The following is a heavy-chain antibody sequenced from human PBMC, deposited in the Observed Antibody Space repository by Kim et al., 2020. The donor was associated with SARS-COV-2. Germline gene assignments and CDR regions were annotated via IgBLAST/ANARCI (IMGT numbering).Heavy chain of an antibody. V-gene: IGHV4-31*03. Sequence: SETLSLTCTVSGGSISSGGYYWSWIRQHPGKGLEWIGYIYYSGSTYYNPSLKSRVTISVDTSKNQFSLKLSSVTAADTAMYYCARDIIGIAAAGTDAFDIWGQGTMVTVSS. D-gene: IGHD6-13*01. CDR1: GGSISSGGYY. J-gene: IGHJ3*02. CDR3: ARDIIGIAAAGTDAFDI. CDR2: IYYSGST.